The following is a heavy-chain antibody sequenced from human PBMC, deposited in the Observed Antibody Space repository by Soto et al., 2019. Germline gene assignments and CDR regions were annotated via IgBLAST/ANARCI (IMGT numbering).Heavy chain of an antibody. J-gene: IGHJ6*02. CDR3: TTVLRFLEWTGPIYYYYYYGMDV. Sequence: PGGAPRLSCATSGFTFRKAWVKLGRHAPGKGQEWGGRFKSKTDSGTTDYAAPVKGRFTISRDDSKNTLYLQMNSLKTEDTAVYYCTTVLRFLEWTGPIYYYYYYGMDVWGQGTTVTVSS. D-gene: IGHD3-3*01. V-gene: IGHV3-15*07. CDR2: FKSKTDSGTT. CDR1: GFTFRKAW.